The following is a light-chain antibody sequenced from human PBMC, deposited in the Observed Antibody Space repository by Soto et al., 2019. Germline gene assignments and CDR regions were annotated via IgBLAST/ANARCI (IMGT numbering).Light chain of an antibody. J-gene: IGKJ1*01. CDR3: QQYNDWWT. CDR1: QSVSSY. V-gene: IGKV3D-15*01. Sequence: ETVMTQSPATLSVSPGERATLSCRASQSVSSYLAWYQQKPGQAPRLLIYGASSRATGIPDRFSGSGSGTEFTLTISSLQSEDFAVYYCQQYNDWWTFGQGTKVDI. CDR2: GAS.